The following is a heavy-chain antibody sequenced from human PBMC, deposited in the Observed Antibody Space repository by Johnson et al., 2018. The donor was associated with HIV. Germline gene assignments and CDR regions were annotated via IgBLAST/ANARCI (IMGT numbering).Heavy chain of an antibody. J-gene: IGHJ3*02. CDR3: AKDLSGYSYGYGAFDI. Sequence: EVQLVESGGGVVQPGGSLRLSCAASGFTFSSYGMHWVRQAPGKGLEWVANIKKDGSEKYYVDSVKGRFTISRDNAKNSLYLQMNSLRAEDTAVYYCAKDLSGYSYGYGAFDIWGQGTMVTVSS. CDR1: GFTFSSYG. V-gene: IGHV3-7*01. D-gene: IGHD5-18*01. CDR2: IKKDGSEK.